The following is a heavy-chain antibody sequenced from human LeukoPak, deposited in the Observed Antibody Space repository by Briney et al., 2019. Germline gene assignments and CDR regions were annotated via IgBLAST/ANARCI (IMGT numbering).Heavy chain of an antibody. V-gene: IGHV4-61*02. Sequence: SETLSLTCTVSGGSISSGSYYWSWIRQPAGKGLEWIGRIYTSGSTNYNPSLKSRVTISVGTSKNQFSLKLSSVTAADTAVYYCARDIAARPIQYAFDIWGQGTMVTVSS. CDR3: ARDIAARPIQYAFDI. CDR2: IYTSGST. J-gene: IGHJ3*02. D-gene: IGHD6-6*01. CDR1: GGSISSGSYY.